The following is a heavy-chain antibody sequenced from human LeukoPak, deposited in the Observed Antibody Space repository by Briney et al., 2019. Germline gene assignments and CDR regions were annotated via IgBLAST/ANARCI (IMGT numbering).Heavy chain of an antibody. CDR2: IRTSGTM. CDR1: GGSVSTGSYY. Sequence: SETLSLTCTVSGGSVSTGSYYWSWIRQPAGRGLEWIGHIRTSGTMNYNASLKSRVRISVETSKNQFSLRLSSVTAADTAVYFCARGILRDYYDSSGFYHRGGVGYWGQGTLVAVSS. CDR3: ARGILRDYYDSSGFYHRGGVGY. J-gene: IGHJ4*02. V-gene: IGHV4-61*09. D-gene: IGHD3-22*01.